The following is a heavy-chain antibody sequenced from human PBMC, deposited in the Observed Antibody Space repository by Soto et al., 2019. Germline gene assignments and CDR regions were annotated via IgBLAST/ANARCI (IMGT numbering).Heavy chain of an antibody. CDR3: ARDLSGYYYGMDV. V-gene: IGHV4-34*01. CDR1: GGSFIGYF. CDR2: INHSGST. J-gene: IGHJ6*02. Sequence: SETLSLTCAVYGGSFIGYFWNWVRQPPGKGLEWIGEINHSGSTKYNPSLKSRVTLSVDTSKNQFSLRVFPVTAADTAVYYCARDLSGYYYGMDVWGQGTTVTVSS.